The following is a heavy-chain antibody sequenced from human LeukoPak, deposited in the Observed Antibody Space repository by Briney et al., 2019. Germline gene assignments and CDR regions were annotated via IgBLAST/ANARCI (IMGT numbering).Heavy chain of an antibody. Sequence: SQTLSLTCAISGDSVSSNRAAWNWFRQSPSRGLEWLGRTYYTSKWYNDYAVSVKSRITVNPDTSKDQFSLHLNSVTPEDTAVYYCARQGFRRFDPWGQGTLVTVSS. V-gene: IGHV6-1*01. D-gene: IGHD3-3*01. CDR3: ARQGFRRFDP. J-gene: IGHJ5*02. CDR2: TYYTSKWYN. CDR1: GDSVSSNRAA.